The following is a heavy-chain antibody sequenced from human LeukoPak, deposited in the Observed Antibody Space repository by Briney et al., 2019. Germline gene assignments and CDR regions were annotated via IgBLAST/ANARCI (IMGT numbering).Heavy chain of an antibody. V-gene: IGHV3-30*03. J-gene: IGHJ4*02. Sequence: PGGSLRLSCAASGFTFSSYGMHWVRQAPGKGLEWMAVISYDGSNKYYADSVKGRFTISRDNSKDTLYLQMNSLRPEDTAVYYCARSGGNSVAGDYWGQGTLVTVSS. CDR1: GFTFSSYG. D-gene: IGHD4-23*01. CDR2: ISYDGSNK. CDR3: ARSGGNSVAGDY.